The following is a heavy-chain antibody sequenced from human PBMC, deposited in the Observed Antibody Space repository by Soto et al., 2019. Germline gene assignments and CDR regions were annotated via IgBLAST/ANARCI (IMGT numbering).Heavy chain of an antibody. CDR1: GGFVNSDTHS. Sequence: QVQLQESGPGLVKPSETLSLTCTVSGGFVNSDTHSWSWIRQTPGQRLEWIGFIYSGGSTKNPSPRSRVTMSVDTSKNQFALKLRSVIVADTAVYHCARFVRSCSATTCSTRADVWGQGMTVTVSS. CDR3: ARFVRSCSATTCSTRADV. D-gene: IGHD2-2*01. J-gene: IGHJ6*02. CDR2: IYSGGST. V-gene: IGHV4-61*01.